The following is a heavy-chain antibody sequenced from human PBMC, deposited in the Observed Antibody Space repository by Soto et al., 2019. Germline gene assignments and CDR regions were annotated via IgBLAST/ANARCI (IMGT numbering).Heavy chain of an antibody. CDR2: INPSGGST. V-gene: IGHV1-46*03. D-gene: IGHD3-9*01. CDR3: ARGTGYYDTLTGYEYYYYMDV. Sequence: ASVKVSCKASGYTFTSYYMHWVRQAPGQGLEWMGIINPSGGSTSYAQKFQGRVTMTRDTSTSTVYMELSSLRSEDTAVYYCARGTGYYDTLTGYEYYYYMDVWGKGTTVTVSS. CDR1: GYTFTSYY. J-gene: IGHJ6*03.